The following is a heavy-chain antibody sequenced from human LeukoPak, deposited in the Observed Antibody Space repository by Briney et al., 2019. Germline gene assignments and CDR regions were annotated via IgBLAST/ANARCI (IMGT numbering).Heavy chain of an antibody. J-gene: IGHJ4*02. CDR2: IYYSGST. D-gene: IGHD2-15*01. CDR3: ARDRTGGGRLDY. Sequence: SETLSLTCTVSGGSISSGGYYWSWIRQHPGKGLEWIGYIYYSGSTYYNPSLKSRVTISVDTSKNQFSLKLSSVTAADTAVYYCARDRTGGGRLDYWGQGTLVTVSS. V-gene: IGHV4-31*03. CDR1: GGSISSGGYY.